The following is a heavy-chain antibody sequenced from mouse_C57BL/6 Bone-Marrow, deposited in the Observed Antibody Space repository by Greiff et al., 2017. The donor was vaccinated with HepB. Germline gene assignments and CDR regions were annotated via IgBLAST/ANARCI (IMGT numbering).Heavy chain of an antibody. CDR3: TREGDYYGSSAH. J-gene: IGHJ4*01. CDR1: GFTFSSYA. Sequence: EVNVVESGEGLVKPGGSLKLSCAASGFTFSSYAMSWVRQTPEKRLEWVAYISSGGDYIYYADTVKGRFTISRDNARNTLYLQMSSLKSEDTAMYYCTREGDYYGSSAHWGQGTSVTVSS. CDR2: ISSGGDYI. V-gene: IGHV5-9-1*02. D-gene: IGHD1-1*01.